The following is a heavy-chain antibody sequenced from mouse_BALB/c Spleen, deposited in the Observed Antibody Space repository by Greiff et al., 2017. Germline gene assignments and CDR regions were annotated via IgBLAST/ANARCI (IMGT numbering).Heavy chain of an antibody. CDR2: ISSGSSTI. CDR3: ARGVDAMDY. D-gene: IGHD1-1*01. J-gene: IGHJ4*01. V-gene: IGHV5-17*02. CDR1: GFTFSSFG. Sequence: EVKLMESGGGLVQPGGSRKLSCAASGFTFSSFGMHWVRQAPEKGLEWVAYISSGSSTIYYADTVKGRFTISRDNPKNTLFLQMTSLRSEDTAMYYCARGVDAMDYWGQGTSVTVSS.